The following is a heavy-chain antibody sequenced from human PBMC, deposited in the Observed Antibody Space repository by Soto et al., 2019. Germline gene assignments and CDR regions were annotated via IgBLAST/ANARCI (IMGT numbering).Heavy chain of an antibody. CDR2: IGTAGDT. CDR3: ARSTAAGTVDYYYGMDV. Sequence: GGSLRLSCAASGFTFSNYDMHWVRQATGKGLEWVSAIGTAGDTYYPGSVKGRFTISRENAKNSLYLQMNSLRAGDTSVYYCARSTAAGTVDYYYGMDVWGQGTTVTVSS. D-gene: IGHD6-19*01. CDR1: GFTFSNYD. J-gene: IGHJ6*02. V-gene: IGHV3-13*01.